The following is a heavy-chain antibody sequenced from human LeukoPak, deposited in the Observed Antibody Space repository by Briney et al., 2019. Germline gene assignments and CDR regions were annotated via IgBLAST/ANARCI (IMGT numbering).Heavy chain of an antibody. D-gene: IGHD3-22*01. CDR2: IYHSGST. CDR3: ARSHYYDSSGSQNNWFDP. CDR1: GGSISSSNW. V-gene: IGHV4-4*02. J-gene: IGHJ5*02. Sequence: PSGTLSLTCAVSGGSISSSNWWSWVRQPPGKGLEWIGEIYHSGSTNYNPSLKSRVTISVDKSKNQFSLRLSSVTAADTAVYYCARSHYYDSSGSQNNWFDPWGQGTLVTVSS.